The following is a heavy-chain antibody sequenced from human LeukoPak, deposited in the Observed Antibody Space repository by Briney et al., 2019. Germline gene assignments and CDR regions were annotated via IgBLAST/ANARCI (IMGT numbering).Heavy chain of an antibody. V-gene: IGHV3-23*01. CDR3: AKEAVIPGYSSGWYPNSFDY. CDR2: ISGSGGST. J-gene: IGHJ4*02. D-gene: IGHD6-13*01. CDR1: GFTFSSYT. Sequence: GGSLRLSCAASGFTFSSYTMSWVRQAPGKGLEWVSAISGSGGSTYYADSVKGRFTISRDNSKNTLYLQMNSLRAEDTAVYYCAKEAVIPGYSSGWYPNSFDYWGQGTLATVSS.